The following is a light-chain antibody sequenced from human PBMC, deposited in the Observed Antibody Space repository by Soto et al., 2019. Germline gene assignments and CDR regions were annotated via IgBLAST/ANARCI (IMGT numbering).Light chain of an antibody. J-gene: IGLJ1*01. V-gene: IGLV1-40*01. Sequence: QSVLTQPPSVSGAPGQRVTISCTGSSSNIGAGYDVNWYQQLPATAPKLLIYGNSNRPSGVPDRFSGSKSGTSASLAITGLQAEDEAEYYCQYDASSLSGSSYVFGTGTQVTVL. CDR2: GNS. CDR3: QYDASSLSGSSYV. CDR1: SSNIGAGYD.